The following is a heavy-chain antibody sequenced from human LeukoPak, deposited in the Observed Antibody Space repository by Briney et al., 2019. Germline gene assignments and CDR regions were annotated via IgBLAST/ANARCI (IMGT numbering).Heavy chain of an antibody. D-gene: IGHD3-10*01. J-gene: IGHJ5*02. Sequence: GESLQISCKGSGYSFTSNWIGWVRQTPGKGLEWMGIIYPGDSDTRYSPSFQGQVTISADKSITTAYLQWSSLKASDTAMYYCARQTRLSMVRGVITSWTWFDPWGQGTLVTVSS. V-gene: IGHV5-51*01. CDR2: IYPGDSDT. CDR3: ARQTRLSMVRGVITSWTWFDP. CDR1: GYSFTSNW.